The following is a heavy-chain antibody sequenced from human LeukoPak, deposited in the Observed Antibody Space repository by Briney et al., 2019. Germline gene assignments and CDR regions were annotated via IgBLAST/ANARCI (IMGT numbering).Heavy chain of an antibody. V-gene: IGHV4-59*08. CDR2: IYYSGSA. Sequence: SETRSLTCTVSGGSISSYYWSWIRQPPGKGLEWIGYIYYSGSANYNPSLKSRVTISVDTSKNQFSLKLSSVTAADTAVYYCARHSGYCSGGSCYGVDYWGQGTLVTVSS. J-gene: IGHJ4*02. CDR3: ARHSGYCSGGSCYGVDY. CDR1: GGSISSYY. D-gene: IGHD2-15*01.